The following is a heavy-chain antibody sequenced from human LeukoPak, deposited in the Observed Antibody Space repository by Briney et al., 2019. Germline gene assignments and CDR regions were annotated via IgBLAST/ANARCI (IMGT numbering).Heavy chain of an antibody. CDR2: IRYDGSNK. CDR1: GFTFSSYG. D-gene: IGHD3-10*01. CDR3: AKDPYYYGSGSYYYYMDV. J-gene: IGHJ6*03. V-gene: IGHV3-30*02. Sequence: GGSLRLSCAASGFTFSSYGMHWVRQAPGKGLEWVAFIRYDGSNKYYADSVKGRFTISRDNSKNTLYLQMNSLRAEDTAVYYCAKDPYYYGSGSYYYYMDVWGKGTTVTISS.